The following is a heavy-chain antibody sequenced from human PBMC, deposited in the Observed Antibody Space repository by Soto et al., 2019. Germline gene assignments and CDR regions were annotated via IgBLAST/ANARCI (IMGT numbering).Heavy chain of an antibody. V-gene: IGHV4-59*01. D-gene: IGHD3-10*01. J-gene: IGHJ5*02. CDR1: GGSISSYY. CDR3: ARAYYYGSGSYYNVAWFDP. Sequence: SETLSLTCTVSGGSISSYYWSWIRQPPGKGLEWIGYIYYSGSTNYNPSLKSRVTISVDTSKNQFSLKLSSVTAADTAVYYCARAYYYGSGSYYNVAWFDPWGQGTLVTVSS. CDR2: IYYSGST.